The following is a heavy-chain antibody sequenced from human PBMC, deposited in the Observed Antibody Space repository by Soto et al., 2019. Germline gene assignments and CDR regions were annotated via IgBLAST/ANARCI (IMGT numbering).Heavy chain of an antibody. Sequence: GESLKICCKGSGYSFTSYWIGWVRQMPGKGLEWMGIIYPGDSDTRYSPSFQGQVTISADKSISTAYLQWSSLKASDTAMYYCARHPLFPRGVGRYYSSYGTDFSGPGTTLPVSS. J-gene: IGHJ6*02. CDR3: ARHPLFPRGVGRYYSSYGTDF. D-gene: IGHD3-10*01. CDR1: GYSFTSYW. CDR2: IYPGDSDT. V-gene: IGHV5-51*01.